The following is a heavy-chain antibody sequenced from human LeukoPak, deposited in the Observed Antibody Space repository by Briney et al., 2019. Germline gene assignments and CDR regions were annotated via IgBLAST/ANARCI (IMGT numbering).Heavy chain of an antibody. CDR1: GGTFSSYA. CDR2: IIPIFGTA. CDR3: AREGKYSSSSSFNYYYYGMDV. J-gene: IGHJ6*02. D-gene: IGHD6-6*01. Sequence: SVKVSCKASGGTFSSYAISWVRQAPGQGLEWMGGIIPIFGTANYAQKFQGRVTITADESTSTAYMELSSLRSEDTAVYYCAREGKYSSSSSFNYYYYGMDVWGQGTTVTASS. V-gene: IGHV1-69*13.